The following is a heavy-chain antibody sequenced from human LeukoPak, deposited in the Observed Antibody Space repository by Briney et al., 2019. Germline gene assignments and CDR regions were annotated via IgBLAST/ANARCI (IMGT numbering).Heavy chain of an antibody. V-gene: IGHV3-23*01. CDR2: ISDSGGST. D-gene: IGHD7-27*01. CDR3: ARGTGGVDY. CDR1: GFTFSNYG. Sequence: GGSLRLSCAASGFTFSNYGMSWVRQAPGKGLEWVSAISDSGGSTYYIDSVKGRFTVSRDNSKNTFYLQMNSLRAEDTAVYYCARGTGGVDYWGQGTLATVSS. J-gene: IGHJ4*02.